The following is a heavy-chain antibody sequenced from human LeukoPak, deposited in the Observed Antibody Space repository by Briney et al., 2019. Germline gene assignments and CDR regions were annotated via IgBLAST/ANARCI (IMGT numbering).Heavy chain of an antibody. Sequence: GGSLRLSCAASGFTFSSYAMSWVRQAPGKGLEWVSAISGSGGSTYYADSVKGRFTISRDNSKNTLYLRMNSLRAEDTAVYYCAKGTSAYMVRGVVVDYWGQGTLVTVSS. CDR1: GFTFSSYA. CDR2: ISGSGGST. CDR3: AKGTSAYMVRGVVVDY. D-gene: IGHD3-10*01. V-gene: IGHV3-23*01. J-gene: IGHJ4*02.